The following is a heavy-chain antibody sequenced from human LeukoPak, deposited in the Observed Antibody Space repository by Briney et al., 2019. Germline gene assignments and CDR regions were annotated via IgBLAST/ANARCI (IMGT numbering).Heavy chain of an antibody. D-gene: IGHD6-19*01. V-gene: IGHV3-23*01. Sequence: GGSLRLSCTGSGFTFSNYVMSWVRQAPGKRMEWVSGISDSGDDTEYADSVKGRFTISRDNSKNTLFLQMNILRVEDTAVYYCVKVGGGGGWYWSHWGQGTLVTVSS. CDR3: VKVGGGGGWYWSH. CDR1: GFTFSNYV. J-gene: IGHJ4*02. CDR2: ISDSGDDT.